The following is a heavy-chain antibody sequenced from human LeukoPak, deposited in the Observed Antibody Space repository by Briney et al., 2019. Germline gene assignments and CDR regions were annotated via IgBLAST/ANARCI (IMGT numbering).Heavy chain of an antibody. CDR3: ARAEHDYGDYSDAFDI. J-gene: IGHJ3*02. Sequence: PSETLSLNCAVSGVSISSGGYFWSWLRQPPGKGLEWIGYIYHSGNTYYNPSLKSRVTISVDRSKNQFSLKLSSVTAADTAVYYCARAEHDYGDYSDAFDIWGQGTMVTVSS. V-gene: IGHV4-30-2*01. CDR2: IYHSGNT. D-gene: IGHD4-17*01. CDR1: GVSISSGGYF.